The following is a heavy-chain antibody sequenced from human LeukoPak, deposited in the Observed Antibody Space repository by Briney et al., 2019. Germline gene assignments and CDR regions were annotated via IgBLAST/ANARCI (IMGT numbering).Heavy chain of an antibody. CDR2: ISGSTGST. Sequence: GGSLRLSCAASGLTFSNYAMNWVRQAPGKGLEWVSLISGSTGSTYYADSVKGRFSISRDNSKNTVYLQMNSLRVEDTAVYYCAKGSRIVVVPAASHFDSWGRGTLLTVSS. CDR1: GLTFSNYA. CDR3: AKGSRIVVVPAASHFDS. J-gene: IGHJ4*02. D-gene: IGHD2-2*01. V-gene: IGHV3-23*01.